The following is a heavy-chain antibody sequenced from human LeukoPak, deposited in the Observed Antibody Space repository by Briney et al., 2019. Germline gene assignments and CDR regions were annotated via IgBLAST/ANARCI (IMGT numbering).Heavy chain of an antibody. CDR2: IYYSGST. J-gene: IGHJ3*02. V-gene: IGHV4-39*07. Sequence: PSETLSLTCTVSGGSISNSGYYWGWVRQPPGKGLEWIGTIYYSGSTNYNPSLKSRVTISVDTSKNQFSLKLSSVTAADTAVYYCARVSFTDDAFDIWGQGTMVTVSS. CDR1: GGSISNSGYY. CDR3: ARVSFTDDAFDI.